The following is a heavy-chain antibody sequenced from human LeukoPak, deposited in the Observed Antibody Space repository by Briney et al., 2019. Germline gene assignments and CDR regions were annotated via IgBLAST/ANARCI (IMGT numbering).Heavy chain of an antibody. Sequence: GGSLRLSCAASGFSLSRHWMSWVRQAPGKGLEWVANIKQDGSEKYYVDSVKGRFTISRDNAKNSLFLQMNSLRVEDTALYYCARDPNIVVVPAAISPFDIWGQGTMVIVSS. CDR2: IKQDGSEK. CDR1: GFSLSRHW. J-gene: IGHJ3*02. CDR3: ARDPNIVVVPAAISPFDI. V-gene: IGHV3-7*01. D-gene: IGHD2-2*02.